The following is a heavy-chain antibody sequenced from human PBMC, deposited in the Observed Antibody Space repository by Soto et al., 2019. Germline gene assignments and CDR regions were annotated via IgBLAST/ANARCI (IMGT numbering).Heavy chain of an antibody. D-gene: IGHD1-26*01. J-gene: IGHJ6*02. CDR1: GYSFTSYG. CDR2: ISPYNGHT. Sequence: QVQLVQSAGEVKKPGAAVKVSCKASGYSFTSYGISWVRRATGQGLEWMGWISPYNGHTQFVQRGHGRDTMTTDTSTKTTYMELTNLRSDDKVHYYCAKDLTIVSATHPRLESSGMAVWGQGTTVIVSS. CDR3: AKDLTIVSATHPRLESSGMAV. V-gene: IGHV1-18*01.